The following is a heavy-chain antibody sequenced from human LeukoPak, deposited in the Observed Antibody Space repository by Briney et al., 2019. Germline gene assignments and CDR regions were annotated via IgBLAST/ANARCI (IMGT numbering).Heavy chain of an antibody. CDR1: EFTFSSYA. CDR2: ISGSGGST. J-gene: IGHJ5*02. Sequence: GGSLRLSCAASEFTFSSYAMSWVRQAPGKGLEWVTAISGSGGSTYYADSVKGRFTISRDNSKNTLYLQMNSLRAEDTAVYYCAKDVERCSGGSCSVVGSWGQGTLVTVSS. D-gene: IGHD2-15*01. V-gene: IGHV3-23*01. CDR3: AKDVERCSGGSCSVVGS.